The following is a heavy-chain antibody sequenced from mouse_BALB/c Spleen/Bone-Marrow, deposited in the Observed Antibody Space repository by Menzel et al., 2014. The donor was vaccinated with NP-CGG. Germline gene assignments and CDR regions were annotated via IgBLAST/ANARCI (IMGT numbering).Heavy chain of an antibody. Sequence: VQLQQSGTVLARPGAAVKMSCKASGYTFSNYWMHWVKQRPGQGLEWIGTIYPGNSDTTYNQKFKGKAKLTAVTSTSTAYMELSSLTNEDSAVYYCTTLARSDFDYWGQGTTLTVFS. CDR2: IYPGNSDT. CDR1: GYTFSNYW. V-gene: IGHV1-5*01. D-gene: IGHD3-1*01. CDR3: TTLARSDFDY. J-gene: IGHJ2*01.